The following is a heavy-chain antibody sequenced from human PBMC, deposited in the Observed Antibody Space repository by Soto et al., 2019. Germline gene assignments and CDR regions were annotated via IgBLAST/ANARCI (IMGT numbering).Heavy chain of an antibody. Sequence: GSLRLSCAASGFTFSSYSMDWVRPAPGKGLEWVSSIIISSSYIYYADSVKGRFTISRDNAKNSLYLQMNSLRAEDTAVYYCAREGCGGDCYAEFDYWGQGTLVTVSS. CDR1: GFTFSSYS. CDR2: IIISSSYI. CDR3: AREGCGGDCYAEFDY. J-gene: IGHJ4*02. D-gene: IGHD2-21*02. V-gene: IGHV3-21*01.